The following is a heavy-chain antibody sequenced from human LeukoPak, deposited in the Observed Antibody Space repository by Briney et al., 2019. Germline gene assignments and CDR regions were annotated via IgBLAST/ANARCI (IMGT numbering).Heavy chain of an antibody. CDR2: VLYGGHS. CDR3: ARLAHDGSGKRPDY. D-gene: IGHD3-22*01. CDR1: GGSIISYY. Sequence: SENLSLKCTVSGGSIISYYWIWLRQPPGKGLEWIGYVLYGGHSNYNPALSSRVTISVDTSRNQFSLQLSAVTAADTAVYYLARLAHDGSGKRPDYWGQGTLVTVSS. J-gene: IGHJ4*02. V-gene: IGHV4-59*08.